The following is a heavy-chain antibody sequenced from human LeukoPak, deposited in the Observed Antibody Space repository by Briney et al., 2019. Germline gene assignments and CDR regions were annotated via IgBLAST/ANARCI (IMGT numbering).Heavy chain of an antibody. CDR3: ARDGTFTDYGDYGAYAC. V-gene: IGHV3-7*01. J-gene: IGHJ4*02. CDR2: IEQDGSEK. Sequence: GGSLRLSCAASGFSFSSYWMSWVRQAPGKGLEWVANIEQDGSEKYYVGSVKGRFTNSRDNAKNSLYLQMNSLRADDTAVYYCARDGTFTDYGDYGAYACWGQGTLATVSS. CDR1: GFSFSSYW. D-gene: IGHD4-17*01.